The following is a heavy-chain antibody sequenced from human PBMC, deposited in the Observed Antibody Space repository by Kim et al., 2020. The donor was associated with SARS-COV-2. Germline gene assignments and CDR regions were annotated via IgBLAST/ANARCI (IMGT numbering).Heavy chain of an antibody. J-gene: IGHJ3*02. Sequence: KGLFIISRDNSKNTLYLQMNSLRAEDTAVYYCAKDRAVGANGADDAFDIWGQGTMVTVSS. V-gene: IGHV3-23*01. D-gene: IGHD1-26*01. CDR3: AKDRAVGANGADDAFDI.